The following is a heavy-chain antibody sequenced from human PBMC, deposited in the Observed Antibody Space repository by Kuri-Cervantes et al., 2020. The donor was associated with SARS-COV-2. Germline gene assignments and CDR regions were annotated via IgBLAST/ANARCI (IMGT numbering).Heavy chain of an antibody. CDR1: GFTFSSYA. V-gene: IGHV3-23*01. Sequence: GESLKISCAASGFTFSSYAMSWVRQAPGKGLEWVSAISGSGGSAYYADSVKGRFTISRDNSKNTLYLQMNSLRAEDTAVYYCAKDAGYSNSWYVGGSIWFDPWGQGTLVTVSS. J-gene: IGHJ5*02. D-gene: IGHD6-13*01. CDR3: AKDAGYSNSWYVGGSIWFDP. CDR2: ISGSGGSA.